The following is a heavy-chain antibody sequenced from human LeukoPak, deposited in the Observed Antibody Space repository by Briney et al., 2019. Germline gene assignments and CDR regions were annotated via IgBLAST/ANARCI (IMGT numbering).Heavy chain of an antibody. CDR2: INTNTGNP. V-gene: IGHV7-4-1*02. D-gene: IGHD2-2*01. J-gene: IGHJ4*02. CDR1: GYTFTSYA. Sequence: ASVKVSCKASGYTFTSYAMNWVRQAPGQGLEWMGWINTNTGNPTYAQGFTGRFVFSLDTSVSTAYLQISSLKAEDTAVYYCARGYCSSTSCHGGSYWGQGTLVTVSS. CDR3: ARGYCSSTSCHGGSY.